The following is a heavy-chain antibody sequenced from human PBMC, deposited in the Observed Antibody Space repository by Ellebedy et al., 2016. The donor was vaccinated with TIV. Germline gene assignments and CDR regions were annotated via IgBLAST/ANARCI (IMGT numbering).Heavy chain of an antibody. Sequence: AASVKVSCKTSGYTFPSYGVSWARQAPGQGLEWMGWLSIYKGHTNIAQKFQGRVSMTRDTYTSTAYLELRSLTPDDTALYDCARDPDILSWSGELWGFDYWGQGTLVTVSS. CDR1: GYTFPSYG. V-gene: IGHV1-18*01. D-gene: IGHD3-10*01. J-gene: IGHJ4*02. CDR2: LSIYKGHT. CDR3: ARDPDILSWSGELWGFDY.